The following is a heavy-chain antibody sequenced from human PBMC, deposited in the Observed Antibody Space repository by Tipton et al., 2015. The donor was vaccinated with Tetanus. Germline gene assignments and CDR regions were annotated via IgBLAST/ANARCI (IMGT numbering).Heavy chain of an antibody. CDR2: IYAPGIT. V-gene: IGHV4-4*07. CDR1: GGSITSNY. CDR3: ARVRRGATTDLDY. D-gene: IGHD5-12*01. J-gene: IGHJ4*02. Sequence: GLVKPSETLSPTCTVSGGSITSNYWTWIRQPAGKGLEWIGRIYAPGITNYNPSLKSRVSMSVDTSKNQFSLRLSSATAADTAVYYCARVRRGATTDLDYWGQGTLVTVSS.